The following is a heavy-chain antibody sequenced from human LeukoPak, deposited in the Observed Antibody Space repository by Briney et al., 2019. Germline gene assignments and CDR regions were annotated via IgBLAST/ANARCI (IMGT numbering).Heavy chain of an antibody. Sequence: ASVKVSCKASGYTFTGYYMHWVRQAPGQGLEWMGWISAYNGNTNYAQKLQGRVTMTTDTSTSTAYMELRSLRSDDTAVYYCARGGRYCSGGSCLGIDYWGQGTLVTVSS. D-gene: IGHD2-15*01. V-gene: IGHV1-18*04. CDR1: GYTFTGYY. J-gene: IGHJ4*02. CDR2: ISAYNGNT. CDR3: ARGGRYCSGGSCLGIDY.